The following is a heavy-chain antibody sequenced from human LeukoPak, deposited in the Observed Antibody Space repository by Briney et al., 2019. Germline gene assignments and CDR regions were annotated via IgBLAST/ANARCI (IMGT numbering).Heavy chain of an antibody. D-gene: IGHD3-22*01. Sequence: SVTVSCTASGGTFSSYAISWVRQAPGQGLEWMGGIIPIFGTANYAQKFQGRVTITADESTSTAYMELSSLRSEDTAVYYCARYPYDSSGYPAHYFDYWGQGTLVTVSS. CDR3: ARYPYDSSGYPAHYFDY. CDR2: IIPIFGTA. CDR1: GGTFSSYA. J-gene: IGHJ4*02. V-gene: IGHV1-69*13.